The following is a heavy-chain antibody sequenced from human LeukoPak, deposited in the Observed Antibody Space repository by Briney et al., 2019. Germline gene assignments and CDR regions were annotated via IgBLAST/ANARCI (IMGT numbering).Heavy chain of an antibody. V-gene: IGHV1-69*13. CDR1: GYTFTSYY. J-gene: IGHJ4*02. CDR2: IIAIFRTA. CDR3: ARHSGYHSTTHLDY. Sequence: GASVKVSCKASGYTFTSYYMHWVRQAPGQGLEWMGGIIAIFRTANYAQKFQGRVTITADEFMSTVYMELSSLRSEDTAVYYCARHSGYHSTTHLDYWGQGTLVTVSS. D-gene: IGHD3-22*01.